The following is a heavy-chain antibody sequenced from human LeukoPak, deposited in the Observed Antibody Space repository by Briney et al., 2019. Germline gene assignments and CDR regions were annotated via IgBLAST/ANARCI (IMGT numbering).Heavy chain of an antibody. Sequence: GGSLRLSCAASGFNFSSYGMHWVRQAPGKGLEWVAFIRYDGSNKYYADSVKGRFTISRDNFKNTLYLQMNSLRAGDTAVYYCAKDRDDIGWYSFDFWGQGTLVTVAS. CDR3: AKDRDDIGWYSFDF. J-gene: IGHJ4*02. V-gene: IGHV3-30*02. CDR2: IRYDGSNK. CDR1: GFNFSSYG. D-gene: IGHD6-19*01.